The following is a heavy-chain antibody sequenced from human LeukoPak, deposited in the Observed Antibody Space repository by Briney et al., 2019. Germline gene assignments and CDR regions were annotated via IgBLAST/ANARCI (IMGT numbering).Heavy chain of an antibody. CDR3: NYLQGGYYFDY. V-gene: IGHV4-59*08. J-gene: IGHJ4*02. Sequence: SETLSLTCTVSGGSISSYYWSWIRQPPGKGLEWIGYIYYSGSTNYNPSLKSRVTISLDTSKNQFSLKLSSVTAADTAVYMSNYLQGGYYFDYWGQGTLVTVSS. CDR2: IYYSGST. CDR1: GGSISSYY. D-gene: IGHD4-11*01.